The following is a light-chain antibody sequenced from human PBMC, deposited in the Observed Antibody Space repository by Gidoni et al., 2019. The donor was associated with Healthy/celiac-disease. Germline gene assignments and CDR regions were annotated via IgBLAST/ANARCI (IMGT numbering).Light chain of an antibody. CDR2: KAS. CDR3: QQYNSYPF. J-gene: IGKJ4*01. CDR1: QSISSW. V-gene: IGKV1-5*03. Sequence: DIQMTQSPSTRSASVRDRVTITCRASQSISSWLAWYQQKPGKAPKLLLYKASSLESGVPSRFSGSGSGTEFTLTISSLQPDDFATYYCQQYNSYPFFXGXTKVEIK.